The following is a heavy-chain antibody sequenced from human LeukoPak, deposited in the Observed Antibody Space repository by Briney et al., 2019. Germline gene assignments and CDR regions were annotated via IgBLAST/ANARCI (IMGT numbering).Heavy chain of an antibody. CDR3: AFDPDYGRAFFDS. CDR2: IYWNDDK. D-gene: IGHD4-17*01. CDR1: GFSLSTGGVG. Sequence: SGPALVKPAETPTLTCSFSGFSLSTGGVGVGWIRQPPGQALEWLALIYWNDDKSYNPSLRSRLTITKDTSKNHVVLTMTNMDPVDTATYFCAFDPDYGRAFFDSWGQGALVTVSS. J-gene: IGHJ4*02. V-gene: IGHV2-5*01.